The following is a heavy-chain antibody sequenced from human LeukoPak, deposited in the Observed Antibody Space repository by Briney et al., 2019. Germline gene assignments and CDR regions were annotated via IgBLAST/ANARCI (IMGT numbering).Heavy chain of an antibody. D-gene: IGHD3-3*01. Sequence: PSETLSLTCAVYGGSFSGYYWSWIRQPPGKGLEWIGEINHSGSTNYNPSLKSRVTISVDTSKNQFSLKLSSVTAADTAVYYCARGGYYDFWSGYYYVTQFDYWGQGTLVTVSS. J-gene: IGHJ4*02. CDR1: GGSFSGYY. CDR3: ARGGYYDFWSGYYYVTQFDY. CDR2: INHSGST. V-gene: IGHV4-34*01.